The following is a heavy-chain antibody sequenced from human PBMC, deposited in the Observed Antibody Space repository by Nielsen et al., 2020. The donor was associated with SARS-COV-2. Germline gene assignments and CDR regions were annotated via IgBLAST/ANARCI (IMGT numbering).Heavy chain of an antibody. J-gene: IGHJ3*02. Sequence: ASVKVSCKASGYTFTGYYMHWVRQAPGQGLEWMGWINPNSGGTNYAQKFQGWVTMTRDTSISTAYMELSRLRSDDTAVYYCARGDDTAMVQDAFDIWGQGTMVTVSS. CDR3: ARGDDTAMVQDAFDI. CDR2: INPNSGGT. D-gene: IGHD5-18*01. CDR1: GYTFTGYY. V-gene: IGHV1-2*04.